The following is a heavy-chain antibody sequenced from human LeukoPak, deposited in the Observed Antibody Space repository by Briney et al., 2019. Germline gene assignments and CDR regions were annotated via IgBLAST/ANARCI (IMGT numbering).Heavy chain of an antibody. V-gene: IGHV3-64*04. J-gene: IGHJ4*02. Sequence: GGSLRLSCAASGFSFSNNAMHWVRQAPGKGLEFVSVISSNGGSIYYADSVRDRFTISRDNSKNTLYLEMNSLRAEDTAVYYCAKDIGSYYDYWGQGILVTVSS. CDR2: ISSNGGSI. D-gene: IGHD3-10*01. CDR3: AKDIGSYYDY. CDR1: GFSFSNNA.